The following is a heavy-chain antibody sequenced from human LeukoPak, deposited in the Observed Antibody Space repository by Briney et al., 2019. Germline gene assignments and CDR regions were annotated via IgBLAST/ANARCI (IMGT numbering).Heavy chain of an antibody. Sequence: GGSLRLSCAASGFTFDSYAMSWVRQAPGKGLEWVSAFSGTGGTKYYADSVRGRLTISRDDSKNTLYLQMNSLRAEDTAVYFCAKGRFYFDYWGQGTLVTVSS. CDR3: AKGRFYFDY. V-gene: IGHV3-23*01. J-gene: IGHJ4*02. CDR2: FSGTGGTK. CDR1: GFTFDSYA.